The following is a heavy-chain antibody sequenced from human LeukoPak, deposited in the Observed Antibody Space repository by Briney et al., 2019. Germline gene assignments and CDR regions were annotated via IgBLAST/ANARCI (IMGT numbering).Heavy chain of an antibody. Sequence: GGSLRLSCAGSGFIFSRYAMSWVRQAPGKGLEWVSTISGDGKNTYYADSVKGRFTISRDNSNNMLYLQMDSLRAEDTAVYYCAKDPFRATLFNWFDPWGQGTLVTVSS. J-gene: IGHJ5*02. CDR3: AKDPFRATLFNWFDP. CDR2: ISGDGKNT. V-gene: IGHV3-23*01. D-gene: IGHD2-15*01. CDR1: GFIFSRYA.